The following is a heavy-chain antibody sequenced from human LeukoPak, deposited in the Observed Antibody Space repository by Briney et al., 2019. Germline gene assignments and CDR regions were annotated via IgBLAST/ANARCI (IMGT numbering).Heavy chain of an antibody. Sequence: SVKVSCKASGGTFSSYAISWVRQAPGQGLEWMGGIIPIFGTANYAQKFQRRVTITADESTSTAYMELSSLRSEDTAVYYCARDRKNYYDSSGYSDFDYWGQGTLVTVSS. CDR2: IIPIFGTA. CDR1: GGTFSSYA. D-gene: IGHD3-22*01. J-gene: IGHJ4*02. CDR3: ARDRKNYYDSSGYSDFDY. V-gene: IGHV1-69*01.